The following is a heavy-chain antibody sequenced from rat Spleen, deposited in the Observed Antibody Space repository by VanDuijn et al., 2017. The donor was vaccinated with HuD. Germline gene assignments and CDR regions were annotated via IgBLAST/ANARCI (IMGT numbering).Heavy chain of an antibody. D-gene: IGHD1-11*01. CDR1: GFTFSNYG. CDR3: TRHGGLRNWFAY. Sequence: EVQLVESGGGLVQPGRSLKLSCAASGFTFSNYGMYWIRQPPTKGLEWVASISPSGGSPYYRDSVKGRLTISRDNAKSTLYLQMDSLRSEDTATYYCTRHGGLRNWFAYWGQGTLVTVSS. V-gene: IGHV5-19*01. CDR2: ISPSGGSP. J-gene: IGHJ3*01.